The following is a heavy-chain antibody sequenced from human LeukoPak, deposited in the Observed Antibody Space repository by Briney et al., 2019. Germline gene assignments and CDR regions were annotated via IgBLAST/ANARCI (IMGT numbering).Heavy chain of an antibody. CDR2: TWYDGSNN. CDR3: ARDRYFGSDGFDI. V-gene: IGHV3-33*01. Sequence: PGGSLRLSCAASGFSFSEHGMHWVRQAPVKGPEWVAVTWYDGSNNHYADSVKGRFTISRDNSKNTAFLEMNSLRAEDTAVYHCARDRYFGSDGFDIWGPGTMVIVSS. CDR1: GFSFSEHG. J-gene: IGHJ3*02. D-gene: IGHD3-10*01.